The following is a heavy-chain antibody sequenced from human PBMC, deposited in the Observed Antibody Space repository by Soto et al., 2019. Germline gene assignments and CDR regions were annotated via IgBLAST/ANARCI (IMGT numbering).Heavy chain of an antibody. CDR1: GFSFSTYP. CDR2: ISGSGGDT. D-gene: IGHD6-13*01. Sequence: PGGSLRLSCAASGFSFSTYPMTWVRQAPGKRLEGVSSISGSGGDTYYIDSVKGRFTISRDNAKNSLYLQMNSLRAEDTAVYYCARDYSSSWPSAFDYWGQGTLVTVSS. CDR3: ARDYSSSWPSAFDY. J-gene: IGHJ4*02. V-gene: IGHV3-21*01.